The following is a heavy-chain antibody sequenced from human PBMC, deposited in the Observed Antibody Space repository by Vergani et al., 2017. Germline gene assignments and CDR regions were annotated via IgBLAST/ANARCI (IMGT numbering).Heavy chain of an antibody. CDR3: ARHKTYTDS. Sequence: EVELVQSGPEMRKPGESLKISCKGSEYSFGNYWIGWVRQMPGKGLVWMGIIYTADSDTRYSPSFQGQVTISADKSISTAFLQWDSLKASDTALYYCARHKTYTDSWGQGTLVTVSS. CDR1: EYSFGNYW. J-gene: IGHJ4*02. V-gene: IGHV5-51*01. CDR2: IYTADSDT.